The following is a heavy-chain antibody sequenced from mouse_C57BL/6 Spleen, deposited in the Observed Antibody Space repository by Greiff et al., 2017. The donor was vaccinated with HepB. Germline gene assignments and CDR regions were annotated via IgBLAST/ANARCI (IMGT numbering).Heavy chain of an antibody. CDR2: IYPRSGNT. CDR3: ARQGYGSSYDY. CDR1: GYTFTSYG. V-gene: IGHV1-81*01. Sequence: LQESGAELARPGASVKLSCKASGYTFTSYGISWVKQRTGQGLEWIGEIYPRSGNTYYNEKFKGKATLTADKSSSTAYMELRSLTSEDSAVYFCARQGYGSSYDYWGQGTTLTVSS. D-gene: IGHD1-1*01. J-gene: IGHJ2*01.